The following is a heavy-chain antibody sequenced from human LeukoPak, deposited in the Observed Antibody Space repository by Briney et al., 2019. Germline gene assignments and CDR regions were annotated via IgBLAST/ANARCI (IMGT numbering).Heavy chain of an antibody. D-gene: IGHD3-10*01. J-gene: IGHJ4*02. CDR3: AREPIYYYGSGSYPQSDY. CDR2: IYTSGST. CDR1: GGSISSGSYY. V-gene: IGHV4-61*02. Sequence: PSETLSLTCTVSGGSISSGSYYWRWIRQPAGKGLEWIGRIYTSGSTNYNPSLKSRVTISVDTSKNQFSLKLSSVTAADTAVYYCAREPIYYYGSGSYPQSDYWGQGTLVTVSS.